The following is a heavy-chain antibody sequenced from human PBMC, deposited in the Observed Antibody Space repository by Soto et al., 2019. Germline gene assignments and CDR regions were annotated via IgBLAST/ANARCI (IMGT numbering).Heavy chain of an antibody. CDR2: ISGSGGST. D-gene: IGHD2-2*01. J-gene: IGHJ5*02. V-gene: IGHV3-23*01. CDR3: AKRQFIVVVPAADNWFDP. Sequence: GGSLRLSCAASGFTFSSYAMSWVRQAPGKGLEWVSAISGSGGSTYYADSVKGRFTISRDNSKNTLYLQMNSLRAEDTAVYYCAKRQFIVVVPAADNWFDPWGQGTLVTVSS. CDR1: GFTFSSYA.